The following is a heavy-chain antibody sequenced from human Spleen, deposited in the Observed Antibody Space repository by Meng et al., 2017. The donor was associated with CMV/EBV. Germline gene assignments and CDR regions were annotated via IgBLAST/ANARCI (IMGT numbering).Heavy chain of an antibody. CDR3: AKLGVRWETNDY. CDR2: ISYDGSDT. V-gene: IGHV3-30*18. D-gene: IGHD1-26*01. Sequence: GGSLRLSCAASEFTFRSYRMHWVRQAPGKGLEWLAGISYDGSDTYYVDSVKGRFTISRDNSKDTLFLQMNSLRAEDTAVYYCAKLGVRWETNDYWGQGMLVTVSS. CDR1: EFTFRSYR. J-gene: IGHJ4*02.